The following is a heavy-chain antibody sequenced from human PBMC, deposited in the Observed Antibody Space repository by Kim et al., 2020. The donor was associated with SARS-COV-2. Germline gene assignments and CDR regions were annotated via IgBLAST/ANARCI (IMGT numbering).Heavy chain of an antibody. D-gene: IGHD5-12*01. CDR3: ARIGVWMATNTPLYYFYY. Sequence: SETLSLTCAVYGGSFSGYYWSWIRQPPGKGLEWIGEINHSGSTNYNPSLKSRITISVDTSKNQFSLKLSSVTAADTAVYYCARIGVWMATNTPLYYFYYWGQGTLVTVSS. CDR2: INHSGST. CDR1: GGSFSGYY. V-gene: IGHV4-34*01. J-gene: IGHJ4*02.